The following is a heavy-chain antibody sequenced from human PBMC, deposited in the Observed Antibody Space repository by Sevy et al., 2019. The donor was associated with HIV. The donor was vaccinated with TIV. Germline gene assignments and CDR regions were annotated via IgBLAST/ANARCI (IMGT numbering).Heavy chain of an antibody. D-gene: IGHD7-27*01. Sequence: SETLSLTCTVSGGSMNSYFWSWIRQPPGKGLEWIGYIYYSGSTYYNPSLKSRVTISIDRSKNQVSLQLSSVTAADTAVYYCARGTTWGSTSDYWGQGTLVTVSS. V-gene: IGHV4-59*01. CDR1: GGSMNSYF. J-gene: IGHJ4*02. CDR2: IYYSGST. CDR3: ARGTTWGSTSDY.